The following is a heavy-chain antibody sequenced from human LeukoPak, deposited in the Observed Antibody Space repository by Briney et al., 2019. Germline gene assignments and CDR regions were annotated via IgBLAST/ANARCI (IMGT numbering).Heavy chain of an antibody. D-gene: IGHD3-10*01. CDR2: IGSDGSKQ. CDR3: ATDGSGTSFLYYFEY. J-gene: IGHJ4*02. CDR1: GFFFTSSG. V-gene: IGHV3-30*02. Sequence: PGGSLRLSCAASGFFFTSSGMNWVRQAPGKGLEWVTFIGSDGSKQYYADSVKGRFSISRDNSRNTVSLKMNSLRLEDTAVYYCATDGSGTSFLYYFEYWGQGTLVTVSS.